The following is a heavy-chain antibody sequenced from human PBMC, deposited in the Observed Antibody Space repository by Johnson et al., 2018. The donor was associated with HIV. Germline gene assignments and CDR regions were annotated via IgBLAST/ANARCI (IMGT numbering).Heavy chain of an antibody. CDR3: ASVGSSGFFSAFDI. J-gene: IGHJ3*02. D-gene: IGHD6-19*01. CDR2: INWNGCST. V-gene: IGHV3-20*04. CDR1: GFTFDDYG. Sequence: VQLVESGGGVVQPGGSLRLSCAASGFTFDDYGMSWVRQAPGKGLEWVSGINWNGCSTGYADSVKGRFTISRDNAKNSLYLQMNSLRAEDTAVYYCASVGSSGFFSAFDIWGQGTMVTVSS.